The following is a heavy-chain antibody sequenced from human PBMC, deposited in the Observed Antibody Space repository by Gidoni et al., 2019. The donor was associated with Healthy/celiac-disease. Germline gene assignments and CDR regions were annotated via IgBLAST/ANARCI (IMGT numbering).Heavy chain of an antibody. CDR3: ARSRSGHWYFDL. Sequence: EVQLVESGGCLIQPGGSLSLSCAASGFTVSSNYMSSVRQGPGKGLEWVSVIYSGGSTYYADSVKGRFTISRDNSKNTLYLQMNSLRAEDTAVYYCARSRSGHWYFDLWGRGTLVTVSS. V-gene: IGHV3-53*01. CDR1: GFTVSSNY. D-gene: IGHD1-26*01. CDR2: IYSGGST. J-gene: IGHJ2*01.